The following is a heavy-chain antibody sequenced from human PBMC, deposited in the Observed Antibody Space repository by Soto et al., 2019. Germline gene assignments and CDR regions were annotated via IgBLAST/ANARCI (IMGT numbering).Heavy chain of an antibody. CDR2: INHLGSI. Sequence: QVKFQQWGAGLLKPSETLSLTCVVSGGSLSDYFWNWIRQPPGMALEWIGEINHLGSINYNPSLKSRFTMSVDMSKNQFSLPLNSVTAADTATYYCARGGISHWAYFYYMDFWDRGTTVTVSS. J-gene: IGHJ6*03. V-gene: IGHV4-34*01. D-gene: IGHD2-21*01. CDR3: ARGGISHWAYFYYMDF. CDR1: GGSLSDYF.